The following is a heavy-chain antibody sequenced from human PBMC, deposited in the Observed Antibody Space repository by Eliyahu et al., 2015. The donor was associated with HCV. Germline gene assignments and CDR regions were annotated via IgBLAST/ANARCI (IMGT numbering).Heavy chain of an antibody. D-gene: IGHD3-22*01. CDR3: ARGSGYYYGRFDP. CDR1: GFXFSSYG. Sequence: QVQLVESGGGVVQPGRSLRLSCAASGFXFSSYGMHWVRQAPGKGLEWVAVIWYDGSNKYYADSVKGRFTISRDNSKNTLYLQMNSLRAEDTAVYYCARGSGYYYGRFDPWGQGTLVTVSS. V-gene: IGHV3-33*01. CDR2: IWYDGSNK. J-gene: IGHJ5*02.